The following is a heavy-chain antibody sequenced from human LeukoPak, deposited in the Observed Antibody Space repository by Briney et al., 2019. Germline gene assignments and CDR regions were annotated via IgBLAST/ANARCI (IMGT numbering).Heavy chain of an antibody. Sequence: GSLRLSCAASGFTFSDYYMSWIRQGPGKGLEWVSYISSSGSTIYYADSVKGRFTISRDNAKNSLYLQMNSLRAEDTAVYYCARDIITIFGVAAYYYGMDVWGQGTTVTVSS. CDR3: ARDIITIFGVAAYYYGMDV. D-gene: IGHD3-3*01. CDR1: GFTFSDYY. CDR2: ISSSGSTI. V-gene: IGHV3-11*01. J-gene: IGHJ6*02.